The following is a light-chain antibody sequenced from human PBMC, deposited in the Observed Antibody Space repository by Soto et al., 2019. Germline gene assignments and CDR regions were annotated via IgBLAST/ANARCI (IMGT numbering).Light chain of an antibody. Sequence: DIQMTQSPSTLSASVGDRVTITCRASQSISSWLAWYQQKPGKAPKLLIYKASSLESGVPSRFSGSGSGTEFTLTFTSLQPDDFATYYCQQYSSYSFGQGTKVEIK. CDR3: QQYSSYS. J-gene: IGKJ1*01. CDR2: KAS. V-gene: IGKV1-5*03. CDR1: QSISSW.